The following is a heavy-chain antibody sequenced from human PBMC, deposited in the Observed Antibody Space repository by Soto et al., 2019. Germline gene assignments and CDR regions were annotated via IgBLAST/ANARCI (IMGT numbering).Heavy chain of an antibody. CDR1: GFTFSTYS. Sequence: GGSLRLSCVGSGFTFSTYSINWIRQAPGKGLEWVSSISSRSDIYYADSVKGRFTISRDNAKNSVSLQMNSLRAEDTAVYYCAREYTAWPLAYGLDVWGQGTTVTVSS. CDR2: ISSRSDI. CDR3: AREYTAWPLAYGLDV. J-gene: IGHJ6*02. V-gene: IGHV3-21*01. D-gene: IGHD2-2*02.